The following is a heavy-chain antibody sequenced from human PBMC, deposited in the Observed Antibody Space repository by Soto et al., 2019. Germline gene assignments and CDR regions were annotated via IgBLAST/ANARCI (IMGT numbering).Heavy chain of an antibody. J-gene: IGHJ5*02. D-gene: IGHD6-6*01. V-gene: IGHV1-18*01. CDR2: ISTYDGNT. Sequence: ASVKVSCKASGYTFFTYGITWVRQAPGQGLEWMGWISTYDGNTDYAQKLQGRVTMTTDTSTRTAYMELRSLISDDTAVYYCARKSSSSSWFDPWGQGTLVTVSS. CDR1: GYTFFTYG. CDR3: ARKSSSSSWFDP.